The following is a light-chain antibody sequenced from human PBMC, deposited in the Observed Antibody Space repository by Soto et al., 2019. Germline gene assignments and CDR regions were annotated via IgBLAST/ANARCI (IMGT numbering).Light chain of an antibody. Sequence: PGERATLSCRASQSISFYLTWYQHKPGQAPRLLIYDSSTRATGIPARFSGSESGTEFTLTISSLQSEDFAVYYCHHYHNWPMTFGQGTRLEIK. CDR3: HHYHNWPMT. CDR2: DSS. CDR1: QSISFY. J-gene: IGKJ5*01. V-gene: IGKV3-15*01.